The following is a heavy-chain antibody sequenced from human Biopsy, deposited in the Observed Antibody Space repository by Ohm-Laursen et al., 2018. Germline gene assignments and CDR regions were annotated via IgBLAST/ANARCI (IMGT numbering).Heavy chain of an antibody. CDR3: ARGRLRAVARFDY. V-gene: IGHV4-34*01. CDR2: INHSGST. D-gene: IGHD6-19*01. Sequence: GTLSLTCAVYGGSFSGYYWSWIRQPPGKGLEWIGEINHSGSTDYNPSLKSRVTISVDTSKNQFSLKLSSVTAADTAVYYCARGRLRAVARFDYWGQGTLVTVSS. J-gene: IGHJ4*02. CDR1: GGSFSGYY.